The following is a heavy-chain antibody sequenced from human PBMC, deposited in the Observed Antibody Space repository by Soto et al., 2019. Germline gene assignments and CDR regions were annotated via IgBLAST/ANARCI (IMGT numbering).Heavy chain of an antibody. D-gene: IGHD6-19*01. J-gene: IGHJ4*02. V-gene: IGHV3-64*01. Sequence: GGSLRLSCAASGFTFSSYAMHWVRQAPGKGLEYVSAISSNGGSTYYANSVKGRFTISRDNSKNTLYLQMGSLRAEDMAVYYCARVAKQWLVHYFDYWGQGTLVTVSS. CDR3: ARVAKQWLVHYFDY. CDR2: ISSNGGST. CDR1: GFTFSSYA.